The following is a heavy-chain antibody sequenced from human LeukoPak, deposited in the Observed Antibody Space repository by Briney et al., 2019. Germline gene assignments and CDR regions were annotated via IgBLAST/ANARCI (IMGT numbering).Heavy chain of an antibody. V-gene: IGHV3-53*04. J-gene: IGHJ6*02. CDR1: GFTFSAYG. CDR3: AREKPYYYGMDV. Sequence: GGSLRLSCAASGFTFSAYGLSWVRQAPGKGLEWVSVIYSGGSTYYADSVKGRFTISRHNSKNTLYLQMNSLRAEDTAVYYCAREKPYYYGMDVWGQGTTVTVSS. CDR2: IYSGGST.